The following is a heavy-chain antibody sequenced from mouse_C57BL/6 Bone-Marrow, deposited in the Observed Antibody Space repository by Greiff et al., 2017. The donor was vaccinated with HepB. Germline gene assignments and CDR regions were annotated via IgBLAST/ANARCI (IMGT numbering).Heavy chain of an antibody. V-gene: IGHV1-50*01. D-gene: IGHD1-1*01. CDR3: AGEGPYYYGSSWFAY. CDR2: IDPSDSYT. Sequence: VQLVESGAELVKPGASVKLSCKASGYTFTSYWMQWVKQRPGQGLEWIGEIDPSDSYTNYNQKFKGKATLTVDTSSSTAYMQLSSLTSEDSAVYYCAGEGPYYYGSSWFAYWGQGTLVTVSA. CDR1: GYTFTSYW. J-gene: IGHJ3*01.